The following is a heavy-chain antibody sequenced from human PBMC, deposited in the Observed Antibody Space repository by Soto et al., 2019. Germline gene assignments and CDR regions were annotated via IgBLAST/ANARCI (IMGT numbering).Heavy chain of an antibody. V-gene: IGHV4-38-2*01. CDR2: IYHSGST. J-gene: IGHJ6*02. CDR1: GYSISSGYY. Sequence: PSETLSLTCAVSGYSISSGYYWGWIRQPPGKGLEWIGSIYHSGSTYYNPSLKSRVTISVDTSKNQFSLKLSSVTAADTAVYYCARAGYCSSTSCERDYYYYGMYVWGQGTTVTVSS. D-gene: IGHD2-2*01. CDR3: ARAGYCSSTSCERDYYYYGMYV.